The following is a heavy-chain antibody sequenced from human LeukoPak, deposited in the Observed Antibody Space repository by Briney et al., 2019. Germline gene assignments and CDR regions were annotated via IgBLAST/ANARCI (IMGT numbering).Heavy chain of an antibody. V-gene: IGHV4-59*01. Sequence: PSETLSLTCTVSGVSISGYYWTWIRQPPGKALESIGYISDRGSTYYSPSLKSRATISADTSKNQISLKLTSVTAADTAVYYCARDVCSGGTCYLDYWGRGTLVSVSS. J-gene: IGHJ4*02. D-gene: IGHD2-15*01. CDR2: ISDRGST. CDR3: ARDVCSGGTCYLDY. CDR1: GVSISGYY.